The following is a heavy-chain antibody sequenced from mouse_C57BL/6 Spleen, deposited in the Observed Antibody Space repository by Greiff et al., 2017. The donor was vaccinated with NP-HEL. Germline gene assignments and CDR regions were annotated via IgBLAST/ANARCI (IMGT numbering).Heavy chain of an antibody. D-gene: IGHD1-1*01. CDR3: ARDLRDYGSSLYAMDY. Sequence: EVQLVESGGGLVKPGGSLKLSCAASGFTFSSYAMSWVRQTPEKRLEWVATISDGGSYTYYPDNVKGRFTISRDNAKNNLYLQMSHLKSEDTAMYYCARDLRDYGSSLYAMDYWGQGTSVTVSS. V-gene: IGHV5-4*01. CDR1: GFTFSSYA. CDR2: ISDGGSYT. J-gene: IGHJ4*01.